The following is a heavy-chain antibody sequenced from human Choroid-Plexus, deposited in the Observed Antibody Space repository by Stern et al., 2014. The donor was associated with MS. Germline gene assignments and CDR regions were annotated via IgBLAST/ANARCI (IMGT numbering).Heavy chain of an antibody. J-gene: IGHJ4*02. Sequence: VQLVESGGGVVQPGRPLRLSCAASGFSFSSFGMHWVRQAPGKGPEWVALISSDGTKDYADSVKGRFAISRDNSKNTLYLQMNSLRAEDTAVYYCAKDRQYLTFFFDFWGQGSLVTVSS. V-gene: IGHV3-30*18. CDR1: GFSFSSFG. CDR2: ISSDGTK. CDR3: AKDRQYLTFFFDF. D-gene: IGHD2/OR15-2a*01.